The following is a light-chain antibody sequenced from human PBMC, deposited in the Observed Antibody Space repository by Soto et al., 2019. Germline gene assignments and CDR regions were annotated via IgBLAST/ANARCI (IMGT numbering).Light chain of an antibody. CDR2: EVS. J-gene: IGLJ2*01. Sequence: QSALTQPASVSGSPGQSITISCTGTSSDVGGYNYVSWYQQHPGKAPKLIIYEVSHRPSGVSNRFSGSKSGNTASLTISGLQAEDEADYYCSSYTSTSPVVFGGGTKLTVL. CDR1: SSDVGGYNY. CDR3: SSYTSTSPVV. V-gene: IGLV2-14*01.